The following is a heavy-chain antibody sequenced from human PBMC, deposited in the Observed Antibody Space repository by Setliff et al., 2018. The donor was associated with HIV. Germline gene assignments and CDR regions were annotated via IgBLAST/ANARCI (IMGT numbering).Heavy chain of an antibody. CDR1: GFTFSAYR. CDR2: ISSSGNTR. Sequence: LRLSCAASGFTFSAYRMNWVRQAPGKGLEWVSSISSSGNTRYYADSVKGRFTISRDNAKNSLYLQMNSLGAEDTAVYYCAKSYFDRSGYLGSWGQGTLVTVSS. J-gene: IGHJ5*02. D-gene: IGHD3-22*01. CDR3: AKSYFDRSGYLGS. V-gene: IGHV3-48*01.